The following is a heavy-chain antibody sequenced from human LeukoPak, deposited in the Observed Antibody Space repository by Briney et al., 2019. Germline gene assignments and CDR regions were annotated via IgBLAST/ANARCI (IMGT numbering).Heavy chain of an antibody. Sequence: GGSLRLSCAASGFTVSSNYMSWVRQAPGKGLEWVSVIYSCGSTYYADSVKGRFTISRDNSKNTLYLQMNSLRAEDTAVYYCARALDGSGSRSFDYWGQGTLVTVSS. V-gene: IGHV3-66*03. CDR1: GFTVSSNY. J-gene: IGHJ4*02. CDR3: ARALDGSGSRSFDY. CDR2: IYSCGST. D-gene: IGHD3-10*01.